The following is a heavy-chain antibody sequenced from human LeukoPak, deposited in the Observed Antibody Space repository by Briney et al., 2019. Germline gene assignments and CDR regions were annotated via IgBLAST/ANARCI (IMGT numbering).Heavy chain of an antibody. J-gene: IGHJ4*02. CDR1: GFIFSNYW. Sequence: GGSLRLSCVASGFIFSNYWMSWVRQVPGKGLEWVANMKQDGREKYLVDSVKGRFTISRDNAKNSLYLQMNSLRVEDTAVYYCARPIERRLRILGFDYWGQGTLVTVSS. V-gene: IGHV3-7*01. CDR2: MKQDGREK. D-gene: IGHD1-1*01. CDR3: ARPIERRLRILGFDY.